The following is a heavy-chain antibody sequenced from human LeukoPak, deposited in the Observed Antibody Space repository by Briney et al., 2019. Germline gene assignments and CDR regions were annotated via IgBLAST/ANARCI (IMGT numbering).Heavy chain of an antibody. CDR3: ARGQYCSSSSCYLNYYYGMDV. Sequence: ASVKVSCKASGFTFINYYMHWVRQAPGQGLEWLGIINLSGGSTHYPQKFQDRVTMTRDTSTSTVYMELSSLRSEDTAVYYCARGQYCSSSSCYLNYYYGMDVWGQGTTVTVSS. J-gene: IGHJ6*02. V-gene: IGHV1-46*01. CDR1: GFTFINYY. CDR2: INLSGGST. D-gene: IGHD2-2*01.